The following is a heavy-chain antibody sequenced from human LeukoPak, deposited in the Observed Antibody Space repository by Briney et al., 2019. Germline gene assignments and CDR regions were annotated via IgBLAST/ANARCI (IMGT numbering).Heavy chain of an antibody. D-gene: IGHD2-2*01. CDR3: ARGDIVVVPAAMPAGNWFDP. V-gene: IGHV4-30-4*01. J-gene: IGHJ5*02. CDR2: IYYSGST. CDR1: GGSISSGDYY. Sequence: SSETLSLTCTVSGGSISSGDYYWSWIRQPPGKGLEWIGYIYYSGSTYYNPSLKSRVTISVDTSKNQFSLKLSSVTAADTAVYYCARGDIVVVPAAMPAGNWFDPWAREPWSPSPQ.